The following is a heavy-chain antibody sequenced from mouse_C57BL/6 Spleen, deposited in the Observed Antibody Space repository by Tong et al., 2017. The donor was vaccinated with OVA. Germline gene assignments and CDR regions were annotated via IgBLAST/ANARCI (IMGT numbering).Heavy chain of an antibody. CDR2: ISSGGGST. CDR3: ARDANWDRNYFDY. V-gene: IGHV5-12-1*01. J-gene: IGHJ2*01. CDR1: GFAFSSYD. D-gene: IGHD4-1*01. Sequence: EVQLQESGGGLVKPGGSLKLSCAASGFAFSSYDMSWVRQTPEKRLEWVAYISSGGGSTYYPDTVKGRFTISRDNAKNTLYLQMSSLKSEDTAMYYCARDANWDRNYFDYWGQGTTLTVSS.